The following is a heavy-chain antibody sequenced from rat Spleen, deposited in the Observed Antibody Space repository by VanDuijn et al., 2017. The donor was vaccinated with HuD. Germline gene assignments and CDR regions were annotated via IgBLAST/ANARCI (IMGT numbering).Heavy chain of an antibody. J-gene: IGHJ2*01. CDR1: GFTFSNYG. V-gene: IGHV5-7*01. D-gene: IGHD1-1*01. CDR3: TRDWSGYFNY. CDR2: IRYDGSST. Sequence: EVQLVESGGGLVQPGRSLKLSCAASGFTFSNYGMAWVRQAPKKGLEWVAYIRYDGSSTYYRDSVKGRFTISRDNAKSTLYLQMNNLRYEDTATYYCTRDWSGYFNYWGQGVMVTVSS.